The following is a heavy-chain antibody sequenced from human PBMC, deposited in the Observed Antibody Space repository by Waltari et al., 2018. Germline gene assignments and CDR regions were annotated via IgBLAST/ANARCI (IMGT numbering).Heavy chain of an antibody. Sequence: QVHLVQSGAEVKKPGASVKVSCMTSGYTLTNYYIQWVRQAPGQGLEWMAMINPAGGRTQYAPKLQGRVTVTSDTSTRTVYMDLDSLTSDDTAVYYCARVCCSGSYHGNWGQGTLVTVS. J-gene: IGHJ4*02. CDR1: GYTLTNYY. V-gene: IGHV1-46*04. D-gene: IGHD3-10*02. CDR3: ARVCCSGSYHGN. CDR2: INPAGGRT.